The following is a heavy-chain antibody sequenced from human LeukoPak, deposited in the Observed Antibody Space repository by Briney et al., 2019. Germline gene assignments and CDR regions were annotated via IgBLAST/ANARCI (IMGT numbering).Heavy chain of an antibody. CDR1: GYSFTSYW. J-gene: IGHJ4*02. V-gene: IGHV5-51*01. Sequence: GESLQISCKGSGYSFTSYWIGWVRQLPGKGLEWMGIIYPGDSDTRYSPSFQGQVTISADKSISTAYLQWSSLRASDTAIYYCAISLNYYDSSGYRPYYFDCWGQGTLVTVSS. CDR2: IYPGDSDT. CDR3: AISLNYYDSSGYRPYYFDC. D-gene: IGHD3-22*01.